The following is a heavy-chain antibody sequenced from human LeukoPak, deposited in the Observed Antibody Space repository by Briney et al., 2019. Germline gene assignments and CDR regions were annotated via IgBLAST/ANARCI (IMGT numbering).Heavy chain of an antibody. CDR3: ARDSFAGYDSSGYSSYDY. V-gene: IGHV3-66*01. CDR1: GFTVSSSY. Sequence: QAGGSLRLSCAASGFTVSSSYMSWVRQAPGKGLEWVSVIYSGGSTYYADSVKGRFTISRDNAKNSLYLQMNSLRAEDTAVYYCARDSFAGYDSSGYSSYDYWGQGTLVTVSS. CDR2: IYSGGST. D-gene: IGHD3-22*01. J-gene: IGHJ4*02.